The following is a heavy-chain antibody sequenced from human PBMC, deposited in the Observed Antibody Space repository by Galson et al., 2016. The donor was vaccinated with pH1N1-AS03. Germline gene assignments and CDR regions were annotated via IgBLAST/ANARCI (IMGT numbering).Heavy chain of an antibody. CDR2: IWYDGSSK. J-gene: IGHJ6*03. CDR1: GFIFSNYG. Sequence: SLRLSCAASGFIFSNYGMHWVRQAPGKGLEWVAVIWYDGSSKYYADSVKGRYTISRDNSKNTLYLQMNSLRAEDTAVYFCARDLSIAAAGDAYYYYYMGVWGKGTTVTVSS. V-gene: IGHV3-33*01. CDR3: ARDLSIAAAGDAYYYYYMGV. D-gene: IGHD6-13*01.